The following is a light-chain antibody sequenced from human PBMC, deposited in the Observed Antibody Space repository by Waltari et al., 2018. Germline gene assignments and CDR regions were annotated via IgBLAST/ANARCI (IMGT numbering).Light chain of an antibody. CDR1: RSHVGTYNL. CDR2: EVS. CDR3: CSYVGSSTWV. Sequence: QSALTQPASVSGSPGQSITLSCTGPRSHVGTYNLVSWYQHHPDKAPKLMIYEVSQRPSGISNRFSGSKSGNTASLTISGLQAEDEADYYCCSYVGSSTWVFGGGTKLTVL. V-gene: IGLV2-23*02. J-gene: IGLJ3*02.